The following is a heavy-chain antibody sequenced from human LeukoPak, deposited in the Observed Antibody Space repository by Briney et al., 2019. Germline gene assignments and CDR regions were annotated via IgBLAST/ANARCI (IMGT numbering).Heavy chain of an antibody. CDR2: IYRGGGT. J-gene: IGHJ4*02. CDR1: GFTFSSYS. V-gene: IGHV3-53*01. Sequence: PGGSLRLSCAASGFTFSSYSMNWVRQAPGKGLEWVSVIYRGGGTYYADSVKGRFTISRDNSKSTLYLQINSLRAEDTAVYYCARVSPYYDGSGYYANWGQGTLVIVSS. D-gene: IGHD3-22*01. CDR3: ARVSPYYDGSGYYAN.